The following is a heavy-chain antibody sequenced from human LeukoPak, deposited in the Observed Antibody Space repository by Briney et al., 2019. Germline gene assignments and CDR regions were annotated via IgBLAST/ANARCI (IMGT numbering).Heavy chain of an antibody. CDR1: GFTFSSYA. Sequence: GGSLRLSCAASGFTFSSYAMSWVRQAPGKGLEWVSSISSSSSYIYYADSVKGRFTISRDNAKNSLYLQMNSLRAEDTAVYYCARVTYYDSSGYSHWGQGTLVTVSS. D-gene: IGHD3-22*01. CDR3: ARVTYYDSSGYSH. V-gene: IGHV3-21*01. J-gene: IGHJ4*02. CDR2: ISSSSSYI.